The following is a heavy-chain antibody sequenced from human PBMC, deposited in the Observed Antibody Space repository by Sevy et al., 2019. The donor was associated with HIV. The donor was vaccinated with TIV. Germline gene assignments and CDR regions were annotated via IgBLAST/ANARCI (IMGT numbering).Heavy chain of an antibody. J-gene: IGHJ4*02. V-gene: IGHV3-21*01. CDR2: IISSSSYI. Sequence: GGSLRLSCAASGFTFSSYSMNWVRQAPGKGLEWVSSIISSSSYIYYEDSVKGRFTISRDNAKNSLYLQMNSLRAEDTAVYYCARGLMVRGVISSDYWGQGTLVTVSS. CDR3: ARGLMVRGVISSDY. D-gene: IGHD3-10*01. CDR1: GFTFSSYS.